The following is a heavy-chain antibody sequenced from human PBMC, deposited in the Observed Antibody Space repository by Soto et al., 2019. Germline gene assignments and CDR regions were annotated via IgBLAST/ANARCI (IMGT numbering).Heavy chain of an antibody. Sequence: QLQLQESGPGLVKPSETLSLTCTVSGGSISSSSYYWGWIRQPPGKGLEWIGSIYYSGSTYYNPSLKSRVTISVDTSKNQFSLKLSSVTAADTAVYYCARLRENDIPGQYYFDYWGQGTLVTVSS. V-gene: IGHV4-39*01. CDR1: GGSISSSSYY. D-gene: IGHD3-9*01. CDR2: IYYSGST. J-gene: IGHJ4*02. CDR3: ARLRENDIPGQYYFDY.